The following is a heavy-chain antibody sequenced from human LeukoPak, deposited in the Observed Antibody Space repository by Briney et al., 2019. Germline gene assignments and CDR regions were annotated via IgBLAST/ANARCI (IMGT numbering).Heavy chain of an antibody. CDR1: GGSISNGDYY. J-gene: IGHJ4*02. D-gene: IGHD3-16*01. CDR2: IYYSGST. CDR3: ARGYDYAPIDY. Sequence: SETLSLTCTVTGGSISNGDYYWSWIRQPPGKGLEWIGYIYYSGSTYYNPSLKSRVTISVDTSKNQFSLKLSSVTAADTAVYYCARGYDYAPIDYWGQGTLVTVSS. V-gene: IGHV4-30-4*01.